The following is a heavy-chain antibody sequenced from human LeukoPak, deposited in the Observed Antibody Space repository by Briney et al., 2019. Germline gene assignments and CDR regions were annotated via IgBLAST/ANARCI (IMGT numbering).Heavy chain of an antibody. Sequence: GESLKISSQASGYSFSSYWITWVRQMPGKGLEWMGMIAPTDSYTNYSPSFQGHVTISVDKSISTAYLQWSSLKASDTAMYFCASGSGTYSPDYWGQGTLVTVSS. J-gene: IGHJ4*02. CDR1: GYSFSSYW. CDR2: IAPTDSYT. CDR3: ASGSGTYSPDY. D-gene: IGHD3-10*01. V-gene: IGHV5-10-1*01.